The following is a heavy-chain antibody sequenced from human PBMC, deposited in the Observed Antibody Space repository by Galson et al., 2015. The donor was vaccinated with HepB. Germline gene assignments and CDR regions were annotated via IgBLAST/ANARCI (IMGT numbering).Heavy chain of an antibody. CDR2: IGTAGHT. D-gene: IGHD3-16*02. CDR1: GFTLSSYD. Sequence: SLRLPCAASGFTLSSYDMHWARQPPGKGLEWVPAIGTAGHTYYPGSVKGRFTISRENAKNSLYLQMNSLRAGDTAVYYCARVSGIWGSYRPLSGYFDLWGRGTLVTVSS. CDR3: ARVSGIWGSYRPLSGYFDL. J-gene: IGHJ2*01. V-gene: IGHV3-13*01.